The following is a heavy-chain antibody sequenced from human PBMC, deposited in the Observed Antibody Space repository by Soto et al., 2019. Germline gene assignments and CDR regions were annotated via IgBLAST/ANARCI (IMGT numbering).Heavy chain of an antibody. D-gene: IGHD2-21*02. CDR1: GGTFSSYA. Sequence: QVQLVQSGAEVKKPGSSVKVSCKASGGTFSSYAISWVRQAPGQGLEWMGGIIPIFGTANYAQKFKGRVTITADESTSTAYMELSSLRSEDTAVYYCARDIWPQMYCGGDCYSDWGQGTLVTVSS. J-gene: IGHJ4*02. CDR2: IIPIFGTA. CDR3: ARDIWPQMYCGGDCYSD. V-gene: IGHV1-69*01.